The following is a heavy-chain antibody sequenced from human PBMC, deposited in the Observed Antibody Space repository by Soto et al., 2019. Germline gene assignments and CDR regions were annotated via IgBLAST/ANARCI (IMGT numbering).Heavy chain of an antibody. CDR2: INHSGST. D-gene: IGHD2-15*01. CDR3: ARGPVLVVVVAATPDAFDI. V-gene: IGHV4-4*02. CDR1: GGSISSSNW. J-gene: IGHJ3*02. Sequence: NPSETLSLTCAVSGGSISSSNWWSWVRQPPGKGLEWIGEINHSGSTSYNPSLKSRVTISVDTSKNQFSLKLSSVTAADTAVYYCARGPVLVVVVAATPDAFDIWGQGTMVTVSS.